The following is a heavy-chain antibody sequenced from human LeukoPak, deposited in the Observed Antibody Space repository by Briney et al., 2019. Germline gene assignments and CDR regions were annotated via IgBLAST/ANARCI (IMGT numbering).Heavy chain of an antibody. CDR2: INHSGST. J-gene: IGHJ5*02. V-gene: IGHV4-34*01. Sequence: SETLSLTCAVYGGSFSGYYWSWIRQPPGKGLEWIGEINHSGSTNYNPSLESRVTISVDTSKNQFSLKLSSVTAADTAVYYCARRPGYCSSTSCPGRFDPWGQGTLVAVSS. CDR1: GGSFSGYY. CDR3: ARRPGYCSSTSCPGRFDP. D-gene: IGHD2-2*01.